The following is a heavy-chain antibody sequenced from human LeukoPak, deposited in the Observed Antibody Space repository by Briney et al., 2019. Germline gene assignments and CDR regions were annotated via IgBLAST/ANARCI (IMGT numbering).Heavy chain of an antibody. CDR3: ARDITYSYGRHNWFDP. Sequence: GASVKVSCKVSGHTFTSYGVSWVRQAPGQGLEWMGWISAYNGNTNYAQKLQGRVTMTTDTSTSTAYMELRSLRSDDTAVYYCARDITYSYGRHNWFDPWGQGTLVTVSS. CDR2: ISAYNGNT. J-gene: IGHJ5*02. V-gene: IGHV1-18*01. CDR1: GHTFTSYG. D-gene: IGHD5-18*01.